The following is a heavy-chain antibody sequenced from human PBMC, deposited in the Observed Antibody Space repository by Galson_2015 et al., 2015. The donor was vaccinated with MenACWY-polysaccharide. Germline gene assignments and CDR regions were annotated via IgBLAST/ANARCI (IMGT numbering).Heavy chain of an antibody. CDR1: GFTFSSYG. D-gene: IGHD6-25*01. CDR3: AKKASGSRYYFDY. V-gene: IGHV3-30*02. Sequence: SLRLSCAASGFTFSSYGMHWVRQAPGKGLEWLAFIRADGSKKYYADSVKGRFTISRDDSKNTLYLQMDSLRAEDTAVYFCAKKASGSRYYFDYWGQGALVTVSS. J-gene: IGHJ4*02. CDR2: IRADGSKK.